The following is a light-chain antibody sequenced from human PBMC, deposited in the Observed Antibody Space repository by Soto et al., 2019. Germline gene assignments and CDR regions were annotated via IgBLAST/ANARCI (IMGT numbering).Light chain of an antibody. CDR3: QQYYSYPRA. V-gene: IGKV1-8*01. Sequence: AIRMTQSPSSLSASTGDRVTISCRASQGISSYLAWYQKKPGKAPKLLIYAASTLQSGVPSRFSGSGSGTDFTLTISCLQSEDFATYYCQQYYSYPRAFCQGIKVEIK. CDR1: QGISSY. J-gene: IGKJ1*01. CDR2: AAS.